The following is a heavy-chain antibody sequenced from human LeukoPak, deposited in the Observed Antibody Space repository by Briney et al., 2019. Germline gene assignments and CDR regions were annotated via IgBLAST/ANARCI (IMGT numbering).Heavy chain of an antibody. Sequence: PGGSLRLSCAASGFTFSSYEMNWVRQAPGKGLEWVSSISSSSSYIYYADSVKGRFTISRDNAKSSLYLQMNSLRAEDTAVYYCAREDATAFDYWGQGTLVTVSS. J-gene: IGHJ4*02. CDR3: AREDATAFDY. CDR2: ISSSSSYI. D-gene: IGHD1-26*01. V-gene: IGHV3-21*01. CDR1: GFTFSSYE.